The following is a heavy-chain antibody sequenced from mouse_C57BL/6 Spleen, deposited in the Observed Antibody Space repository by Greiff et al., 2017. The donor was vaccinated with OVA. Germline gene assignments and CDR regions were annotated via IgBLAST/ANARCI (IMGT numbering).Heavy chain of an antibody. CDR1: GYTFTSYW. CDR2: INPSNGGT. CDR3: ARSCGYDLYYFDY. J-gene: IGHJ2*01. Sequence: QVQLQQSGTELVKPGASVKLSCKASGYTFTSYWMHWVKQRPGQGLEWIGNINPSNGGTNYNEKFKSKATLTVDKSSSTAYMQLSSLTSEDSAVYYCARSCGYDLYYFDYWGQGTTLTVSS. D-gene: IGHD2-2*01. V-gene: IGHV1-53*01.